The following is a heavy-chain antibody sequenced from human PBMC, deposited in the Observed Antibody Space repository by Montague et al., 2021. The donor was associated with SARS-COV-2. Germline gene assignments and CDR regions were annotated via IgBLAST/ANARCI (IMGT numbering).Heavy chain of an antibody. V-gene: IGHV4-4*02. Sequence: SETLSLTCAVPGDSIVTTDCWSWVRQPPGKGLEWIGEIYQGASTNYNPSLKSRVTMSVDRSKNQVSLELYSVTAADTALYYCVRAGGFHNRPPVWGQGALVIVSS. D-gene: IGHD4-23*01. J-gene: IGHJ4*02. CDR1: GDSIVTTDC. CDR3: VRAGGFHNRPPV. CDR2: IYQGAST.